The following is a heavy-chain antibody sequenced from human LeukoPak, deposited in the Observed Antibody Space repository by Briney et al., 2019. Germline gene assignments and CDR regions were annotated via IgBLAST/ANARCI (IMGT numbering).Heavy chain of an antibody. Sequence: ASVKVTCKASGYTFTGHYLHWVRQAPGQGLEWMGWLNPKTGDTRSAQKFQGRVTMTRGTSISTFNMELSRLTSDDTAVYYCARATAENDHWGQGTLVTVSS. CDR2: LNPKTGDT. D-gene: IGHD1-14*01. V-gene: IGHV1-2*02. CDR1: GYTFTGHY. CDR3: ARATAENDH. J-gene: IGHJ4*02.